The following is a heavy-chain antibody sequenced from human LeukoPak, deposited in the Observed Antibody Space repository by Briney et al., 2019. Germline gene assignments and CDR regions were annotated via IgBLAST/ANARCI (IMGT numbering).Heavy chain of an antibody. Sequence: SVKVSCKASGGTFSSYAISWVRQAPGQGLEWMGGIIPIFGTANYAQKFQGRVTITTDESTSTAYMELRSLRSDDTAVYYCARDFHCSGGSCLDAFDIWGQGTMVTVSS. D-gene: IGHD2-15*01. CDR3: ARDFHCSGGSCLDAFDI. CDR1: GGTFSSYA. J-gene: IGHJ3*02. CDR2: IIPIFGTA. V-gene: IGHV1-69*05.